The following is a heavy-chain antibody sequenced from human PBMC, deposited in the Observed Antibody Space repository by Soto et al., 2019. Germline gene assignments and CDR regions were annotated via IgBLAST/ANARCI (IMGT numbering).Heavy chain of an antibody. J-gene: IGHJ4*02. CDR2: ISSSGSTI. D-gene: IGHD3-22*01. V-gene: IGHV3-11*01. CDR1: GFTFSDYY. Sequence: GGSLRLSCASSGFTFSDYYMSWIRQAPGKGLEWVSYISSSGSTIYYADSVKGRFTISRDNAKNSLYLQMNSLRAEDTAVYYCASKGRDSSGYYVDYWGQGTLVTVSS. CDR3: ASKGRDSSGYYVDY.